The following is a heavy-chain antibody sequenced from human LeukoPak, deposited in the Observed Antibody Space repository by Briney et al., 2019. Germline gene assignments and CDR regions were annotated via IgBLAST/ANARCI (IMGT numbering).Heavy chain of an antibody. CDR1: GFTFSSYA. V-gene: IGHV3-23*01. CDR3: AKGITMVRGVIIRTTYYYYMDV. J-gene: IGHJ6*03. CDR2: ISGSGGST. D-gene: IGHD3-10*01. Sequence: PGGSLRLSCAASGFTFSSYAMSWVRQAPGKGLEWVSAISGSGGSTYYADSVKGRFTISRDNSKNTLYLQMNSLRAEDTAVYYCAKGITMVRGVIIRTTYYYYMDVWGKGTTVTVSS.